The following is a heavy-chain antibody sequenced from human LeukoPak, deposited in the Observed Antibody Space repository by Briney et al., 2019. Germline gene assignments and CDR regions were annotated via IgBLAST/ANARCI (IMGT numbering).Heavy chain of an antibody. CDR3: ARRYCTGNNCRYSDY. D-gene: IGHD2-8*02. Sequence: PGGSLRLSCAASGFTFSDHYMDWVRQAPGKGLGWVGRTTNKAHSYTTEYAASVKGRFTISRDDSKNSLYLQMNSLKTEDTAVYYCARRYCTGNNCRYSDYWGQGTLVTVSS. V-gene: IGHV3-72*01. CDR1: GFTFSDHY. CDR2: TTNKAHSYTT. J-gene: IGHJ4*02.